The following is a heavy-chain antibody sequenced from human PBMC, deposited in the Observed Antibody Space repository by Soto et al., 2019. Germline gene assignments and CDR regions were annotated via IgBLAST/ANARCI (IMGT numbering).Heavy chain of an antibody. D-gene: IGHD3-22*01. V-gene: IGHV4-38-2*01. J-gene: IGHJ4*02. CDR1: GYSISSGYY. CDR3: ASSPTYYYDSSVYYFDY. Sequence: PSETLSLTCAVSGYSISSGYYWGWMRQPPGKGLEWIGSIYHSGSTYYNPSLKSRVTISVDTSKNQFSLKLSSVTAADTAVYYCASSPTYYYDSSVYYFDYWGQGTLVTVSS. CDR2: IYHSGST.